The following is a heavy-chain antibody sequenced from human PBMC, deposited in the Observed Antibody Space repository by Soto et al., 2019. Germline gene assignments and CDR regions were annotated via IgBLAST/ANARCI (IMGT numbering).Heavy chain of an antibody. CDR2: INHSGST. CDR3: ARGLRFCSGGSCYHLNKPSDAFDI. J-gene: IGHJ3*02. V-gene: IGHV4-34*01. Sequence: PSETLSLTCAVYGGSFSGYCWSWIRQPPGKGLKWIGEINHSGSTNYNPSLKSRVTISVDTSKNQFSLKLSSVTAADTVVYYCARGLRFCSGGSCYHLNKPSDAFDIGAQGTIVTVSS. CDR1: GGSFSGYC. D-gene: IGHD2-15*01.